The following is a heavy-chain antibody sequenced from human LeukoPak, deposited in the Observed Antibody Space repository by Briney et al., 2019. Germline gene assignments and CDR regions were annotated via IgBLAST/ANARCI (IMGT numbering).Heavy chain of an antibody. V-gene: IGHV1-2*02. D-gene: IGHD6-19*01. CDR2: INPNSGGT. CDR3: ARAGSSGWARIYVFDI. J-gene: IGHJ3*02. CDR1: GYTFTGYY. Sequence: ASVKVSCKASGYTFTGYYMHWVRRAPGQGLEWMGWINPNSGGTNYAQKFQGRITMTRDTSISTANMELSRLRSDDTAVYYCARAGSSGWARIYVFDIWGQGTMVTVSS.